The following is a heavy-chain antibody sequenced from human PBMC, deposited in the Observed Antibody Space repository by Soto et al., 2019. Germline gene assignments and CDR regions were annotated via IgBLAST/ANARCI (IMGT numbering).Heavy chain of an antibody. J-gene: IGHJ6*01. Sequence: QVQLVQSGAVVKKPGSSVKVSCKASGGTFSSSAISWVRQAPGQGIEWMGGTIPIFGTANYAQKFQGRVTITADESTSTAYRELSGLRCVDGAVYDCACTVGKEQQLAERAGGMDCWGQGTTVTLSS. V-gene: IGHV1-69*01. CDR2: TIPIFGTA. D-gene: IGHD6-13*01. CDR1: GGTFSSSA. CDR3: ACTVGKEQQLAERAGGMDC.